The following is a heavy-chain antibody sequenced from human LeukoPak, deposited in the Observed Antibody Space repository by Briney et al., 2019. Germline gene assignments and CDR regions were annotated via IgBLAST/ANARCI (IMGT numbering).Heavy chain of an antibody. CDR1: GYTFTSYG. D-gene: IGHD3-22*01. J-gene: IGHJ4*02. CDR2: ISAYNGNI. V-gene: IGHV1-18*01. Sequence: ASVKVSCKASGYTFTSYGISWVRQAPGQGLEWMGWISAYNGNINYAQKLQGRVTMTTDTSTSTAYMELRSLRSDDTAVYYCARDGPYDSSGYLLYWGQGTLVTVSS. CDR3: ARDGPYDSSGYLLY.